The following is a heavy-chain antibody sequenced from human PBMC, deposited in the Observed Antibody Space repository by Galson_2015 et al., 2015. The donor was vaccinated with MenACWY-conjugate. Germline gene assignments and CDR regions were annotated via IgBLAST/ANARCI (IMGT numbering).Heavy chain of an antibody. V-gene: IGHV3-30*10. J-gene: IGHJ3*01. CDR1: GFRFSSYT. CDR3: VRAEGWLRSAFDL. Sequence: SLRLSCAASGFRFSSYTFYWVRQSPGKGLEWVAVVSYDVSSRYYRDSVQGRFTISRDNSKNTVSLEMSSLGPEDSAVYYCVRAEGWLRSAFDLWGQGTMVTVSS. CDR2: VSYDVSSR. D-gene: IGHD5-12*01.